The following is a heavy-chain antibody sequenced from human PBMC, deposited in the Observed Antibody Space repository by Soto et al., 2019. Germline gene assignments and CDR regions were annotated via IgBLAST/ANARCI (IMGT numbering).Heavy chain of an antibody. CDR3: ARGDRGGSGSTASYYYSGLDV. CDR1: GFTFSSYA. CDR2: VSAGGDMT. J-gene: IGHJ6*02. Sequence: VQLLESGGHLVQPGGSLRLSCAASGFTFSSYAMSWVRQAPGKGLEWVSSVSAGGDMTYYSDSVKGRFTISRDNSNNALLLQMNSLRIEDTALYYCARGDRGGSGSTASYYYSGLDVWGQGTTATVS. D-gene: IGHD3-10*01. V-gene: IGHV3-23*01.